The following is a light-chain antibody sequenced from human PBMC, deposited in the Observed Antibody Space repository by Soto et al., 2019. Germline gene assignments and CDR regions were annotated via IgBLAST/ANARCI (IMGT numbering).Light chain of an antibody. J-gene: IGLJ1*01. CDR3: SSYAGSNYPYV. CDR1: SSDVGGYDS. V-gene: IGLV2-8*01. CDR2: EVS. Sequence: QSVLTQPPSASGSPGQSVTISCTGTSSDVGGYDSVSWYQQHPGKAPRLMIYEVSKRPSGVPDRFSGSKSGNTASLTVSGLQAEDEADYYCSSYAGSNYPYVFGTGTKLTVL.